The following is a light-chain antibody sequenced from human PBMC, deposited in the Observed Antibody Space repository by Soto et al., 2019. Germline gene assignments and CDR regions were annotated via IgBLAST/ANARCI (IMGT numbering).Light chain of an antibody. CDR2: DNY. J-gene: IGLJ3*02. Sequence: QSVLTQPPSVSAAPGQTVSISCSGSSSNIGDNSVSWYQQFPGTTPRLLIYDNYKRPSGIPDRFSASKTGTSATLGITGLQTGDEADYFCGTRDSISTFVLFGGGTKVTVL. CDR1: SSNIGDNS. V-gene: IGLV1-51*01. CDR3: GTRDSISTFVL.